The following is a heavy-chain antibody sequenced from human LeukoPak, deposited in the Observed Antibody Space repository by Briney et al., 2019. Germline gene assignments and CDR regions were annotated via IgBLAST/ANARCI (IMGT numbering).Heavy chain of an antibody. CDR1: GFTFSSYA. CDR2: ISGSGGST. CDR3: AKVLSDYDILTGYGEFDY. V-gene: IGHV3-23*01. Sequence: AGGSLRLSCAASGFTFSSYAMSWVRQAPGKGLEWVSAISGSGGSTYYADSVKGRFTISRDNSKNTLYLQMNSLRAEDTAVYYCAKVLSDYDILTGYGEFDYWGQGTLVTVSS. J-gene: IGHJ4*02. D-gene: IGHD3-9*01.